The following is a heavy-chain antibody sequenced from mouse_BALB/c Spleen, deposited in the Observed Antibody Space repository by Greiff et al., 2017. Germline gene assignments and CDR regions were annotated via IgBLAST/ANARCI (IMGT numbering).Heavy chain of an antibody. CDR1: GFTFSDYY. CDR2: ISDGGSYT. CDR3: ARGYYGYVYY. J-gene: IGHJ2*01. V-gene: IGHV5-4*02. Sequence: EVQLVESGGGLVKPGGSLKLSCAASGFTFSDYYMYWVRQTPEKRLEWVATISDGGSYTYYPDSVKGRFTISRDNAKNNLYLQMSSLKSEDTAMYYCARGYYGYVYYWGQGTTLTVSS. D-gene: IGHD1-2*01.